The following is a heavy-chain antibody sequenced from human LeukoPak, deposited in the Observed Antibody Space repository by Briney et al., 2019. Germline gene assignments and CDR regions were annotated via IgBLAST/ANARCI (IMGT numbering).Heavy chain of an antibody. Sequence: AGGSLRLSCAASGFTVSSNYMSWVRQAPGKGLEWVSVIYSGGSTYCADSVKGRFTISRDNSKNTLYLQKNSLRAEDTAVYYCARGSAGRRLDAFDIWGQGTMVTVSS. J-gene: IGHJ3*02. CDR3: ARGSAGRRLDAFDI. CDR1: GFTVSSNY. CDR2: IYSGGST. D-gene: IGHD6-13*01. V-gene: IGHV3-53*01.